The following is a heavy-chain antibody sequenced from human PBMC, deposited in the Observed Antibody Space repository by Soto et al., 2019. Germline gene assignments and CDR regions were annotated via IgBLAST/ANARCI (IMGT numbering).Heavy chain of an antibody. CDR2: ISWNSNII. V-gene: IGHV3-9*01. J-gene: IGHJ4*02. Sequence: EVQLVESGGGLVQPGRSLRLSCAASGFTFDDYAMHWVRLVPGKGLEWVSSISWNSNIIGYADSVKGRFTISRDNAKNSLYLQMNSLRPEDTALYYCAKGGPDGFCSGGRCYFDYCGQGTLVTVSS. D-gene: IGHD2-15*01. CDR1: GFTFDDYA. CDR3: AKGGPDGFCSGGRCYFDY.